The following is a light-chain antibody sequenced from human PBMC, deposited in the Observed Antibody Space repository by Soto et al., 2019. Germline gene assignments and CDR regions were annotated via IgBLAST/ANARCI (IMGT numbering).Light chain of an antibody. Sequence: QTVVTQPPSVSGAPGQRVTISCTGSTSNIGTNSDVYWYQHLPGRDPQLLTYDNSNRHSGVPDRFSVSKSGMSASLAITGLQAEYEAHYDCHSYDHTRSARVFVPGTTLPVL. V-gene: IGLV1-40*01. CDR2: DNS. J-gene: IGLJ1*01. CDR3: HSYDHTRSARV. CDR1: TSNIGTNSD.